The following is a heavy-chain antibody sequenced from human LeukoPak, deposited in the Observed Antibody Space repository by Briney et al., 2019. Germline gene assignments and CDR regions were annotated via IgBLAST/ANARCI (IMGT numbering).Heavy chain of an antibody. J-gene: IGHJ6*02. CDR3: ARGIAVAAGKYYYYGMDV. CDR1: GFTFSDYY. CDR2: ISSSSSYT. V-gene: IGHV3-11*05. D-gene: IGHD6-19*01. Sequence: GGSLRLSCAASGFTFSDYYMSWIRQAPGKGLEGVSYISSSSSYTNYADSVKGRFTISRDNAKNSLYLQMNSLRAEDTAVYYCARGIAVAAGKYYYYGMDVWGQGTPVTVSS.